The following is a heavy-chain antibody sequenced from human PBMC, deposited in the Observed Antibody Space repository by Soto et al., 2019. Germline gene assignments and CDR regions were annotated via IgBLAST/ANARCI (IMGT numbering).Heavy chain of an antibody. CDR3: ARLHYDFWSGYSNYYYYMDV. D-gene: IGHD3-3*01. J-gene: IGHJ6*03. CDR2: IYYSGST. V-gene: IGHV4-39*01. CDR1: GGSISSSSYY. Sequence: PSETLSLTCTVSGGSISSSSYYWGWIRQPPGKGLEWIGSIYYSGSTYYNPSLKSRVTISVDTSKNQFSPKLSSVTAADTAVYYCARLHYDFWSGYSNYYYYMDVWGKGTTVTVSS.